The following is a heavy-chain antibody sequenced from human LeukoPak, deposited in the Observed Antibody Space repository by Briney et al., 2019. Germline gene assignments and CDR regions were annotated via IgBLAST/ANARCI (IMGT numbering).Heavy chain of an antibody. CDR1: GNTFSSFA. CDR2: IIPILDMT. J-gene: IGHJ4*02. CDR3: ARDRGEGYSLGDFDY. Sequence: ASVKVSCKPSGNTFSSFAISWVRQAPEQGLEWMGRIIPILDMTNYAQKFQGRITITADKSTTTAYMELRRLTSEDTAVYYCARDRGEGYSLGDFDYWGQGTLVSVSS. V-gene: IGHV1-69*04. D-gene: IGHD5-24*01.